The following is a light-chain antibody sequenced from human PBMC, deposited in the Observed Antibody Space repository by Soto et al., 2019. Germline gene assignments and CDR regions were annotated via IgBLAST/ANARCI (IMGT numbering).Light chain of an antibody. CDR2: GAS. J-gene: IGKJ4*01. V-gene: IGKV3-20*01. Sequence: EIVLTQSPGTLSLSPGDRATLSCEASQSVNNNYLAWYQHKPGQAPRLLIYGASSRATGIPDRFSGSGSGKAFALTIRRLEPADFAVYYCPQYDTSSPYTVGGRTKVEL. CDR1: QSVNNNY. CDR3: PQYDTSSPYT.